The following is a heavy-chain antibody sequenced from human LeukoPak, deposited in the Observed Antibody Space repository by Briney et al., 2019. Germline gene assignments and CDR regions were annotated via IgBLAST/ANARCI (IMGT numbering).Heavy chain of an antibody. Sequence: GGSLRLSCAASGFTFDDYAMPWVRQAPGKGLEWVSGISWNSGSIGYADSVKGRFTISRDNAKNTLYLQMNSLRADDTAVYYCAKDVDSSSWFGGIWFDPWGQGTLVTVSS. J-gene: IGHJ5*02. V-gene: IGHV3-9*01. CDR2: ISWNSGSI. D-gene: IGHD6-13*01. CDR1: GFTFDDYA. CDR3: AKDVDSSSWFGGIWFDP.